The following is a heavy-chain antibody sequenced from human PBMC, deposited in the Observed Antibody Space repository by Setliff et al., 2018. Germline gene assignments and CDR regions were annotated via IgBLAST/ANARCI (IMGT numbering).Heavy chain of an antibody. CDR2: ISWDGGST. Sequence: GGSLRLSCAASGFTFDDYAMHWVRQAPGKGLEWVSLISWDGGSTYYADSVKGRFTISRDNSKNSLYLQMNSLRAEDTAVYYCARNGDVDTGFLGYYYYYYMDVWGKGTTVTVSS. CDR1: GFTFDDYA. V-gene: IGHV3-43D*04. J-gene: IGHJ6*03. CDR3: ARNGDVDTGFLGYYYYYYMDV. D-gene: IGHD5-18*01.